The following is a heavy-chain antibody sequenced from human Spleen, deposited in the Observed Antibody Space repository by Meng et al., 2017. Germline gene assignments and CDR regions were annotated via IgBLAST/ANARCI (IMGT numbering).Heavy chain of an antibody. CDR2: INSDGSST. J-gene: IGHJ4*02. Sequence: GESLKISCAASGFTFSSYWMHWVRQAPGKGLVWVSRINSDGSSTSYADSVKGRFTISRDNAKNTLYLQMNSLRAEDTAVYYCAGGYYDILTGYYNFDYWGQGTLVTVSS. D-gene: IGHD3-9*01. V-gene: IGHV3-74*01. CDR1: GFTFSSYW. CDR3: AGGYYDILTGYYNFDY.